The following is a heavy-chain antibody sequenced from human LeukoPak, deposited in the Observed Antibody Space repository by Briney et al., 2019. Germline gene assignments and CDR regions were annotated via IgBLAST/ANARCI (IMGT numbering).Heavy chain of an antibody. Sequence: ASVKVSCKASGYIFTSYYIHWVRQAPGRGLEWMGIINPSGGNTNYAQEFQGRVTMTRDTSTSTVYMELSSLRPGDTAVYYCARFAVHRRLAVAGQFGLDYWGQGTLVTVSS. V-gene: IGHV1-46*01. CDR2: INPSGGNT. CDR3: ARFAVHRRLAVAGQFGLDY. J-gene: IGHJ4*02. D-gene: IGHD6-19*01. CDR1: GYIFTSYY.